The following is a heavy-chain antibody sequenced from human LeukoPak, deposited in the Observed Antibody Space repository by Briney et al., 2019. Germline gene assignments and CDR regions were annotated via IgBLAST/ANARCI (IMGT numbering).Heavy chain of an antibody. J-gene: IGHJ4*02. CDR1: GYTFTSYY. V-gene: IGHV1-46*01. CDR3: AREAGVLGFDY. D-gene: IGHD6-19*01. CDR2: INPSGGST. Sequence: ASVKVSCKASGYTFTSYYMHWVRQAPGQGLEWMGIINPSGGSTSYAQKFQGRVTMTRDTSTSTVYMELNSLRSEDTAVYYCAREAGVLGFDYWGQGTLVTVSS.